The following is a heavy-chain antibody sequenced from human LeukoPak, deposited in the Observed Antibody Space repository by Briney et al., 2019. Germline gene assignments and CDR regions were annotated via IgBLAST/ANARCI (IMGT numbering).Heavy chain of an antibody. Sequence: SQTLSLTCTVSGGSIRSGGYYWSWIRQPPGKGLEWIGYMFQSGDSYITPSLQSRVTISMDRSKNQFSLRLTSATAADTAVYYCARDYGSGSLNAFDIWGQGTMVTVSS. V-gene: IGHV4-30-2*01. D-gene: IGHD3-10*01. CDR2: MFQSGDS. CDR1: GGSIRSGGYY. CDR3: ARDYGSGSLNAFDI. J-gene: IGHJ3*02.